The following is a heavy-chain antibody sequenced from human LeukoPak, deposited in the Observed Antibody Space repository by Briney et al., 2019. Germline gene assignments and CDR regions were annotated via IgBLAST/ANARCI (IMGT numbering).Heavy chain of an antibody. CDR3: ARARRVPPVRGVTNFDY. J-gene: IGHJ4*02. CDR2: IYTSGST. D-gene: IGHD3-10*01. Sequence: SETLSLTCTVSGGSISSYYWSWIRQPAGKGLEWIGRIYTSGSTNYNPSLKSRVTISVDTAKNQFSLKLSSVTAADTAVYYCARARRVPPVRGVTNFDYWGQGTLVTVSS. CDR1: GGSISSYY. V-gene: IGHV4-4*07.